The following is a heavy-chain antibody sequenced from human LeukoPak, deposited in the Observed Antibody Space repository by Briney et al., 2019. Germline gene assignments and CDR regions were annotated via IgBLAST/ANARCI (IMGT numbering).Heavy chain of an antibody. Sequence: GGSLRLSCAASGFSFNFYGFHWVRQAPGKGLEWVAVIWYDGSVKYYADSVKGRFTISRDNAKNSLYLQMNSLRAEDTAVYYCARARLELPEEGWFDPWGQGTLVTVSS. CDR3: ARARLELPEEGWFDP. D-gene: IGHD1-7*01. J-gene: IGHJ5*02. V-gene: IGHV3-33*01. CDR2: IWYDGSVK. CDR1: GFSFNFYG.